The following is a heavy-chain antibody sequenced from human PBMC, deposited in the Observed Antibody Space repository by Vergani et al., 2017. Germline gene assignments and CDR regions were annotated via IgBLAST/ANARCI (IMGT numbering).Heavy chain of an antibody. J-gene: IGHJ5*02. V-gene: IGHV5-51*01. D-gene: IGHD3-22*01. Sequence: EVQLVQSGAEVKKPGESLKISCKGSGYSFTSYWIGWVRQMPGKGLEWMGIIYPGDSDTRYSPSFQGQVTISADKSISTAYMQWSSLKSSDTAMYYCARHETYYYDSSGYFNCFDPWGQGTLVTVSS. CDR1: GYSFTSYW. CDR3: ARHETYYYDSSGYFNCFDP. CDR2: IYPGDSDT.